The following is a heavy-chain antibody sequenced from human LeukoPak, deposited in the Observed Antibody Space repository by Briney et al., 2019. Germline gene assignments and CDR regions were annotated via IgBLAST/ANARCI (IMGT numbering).Heavy chain of an antibody. CDR1: GNTFTSYY. J-gene: IGHJ3*02. CDR3: AGGSSSLWAFDI. Sequence: ASVKVSCKASGNTFTSYYMHWVRQAPGQGLEWMAWINPNSGGTNYAQKFQGRVTMTRDTSISTAYMEVSRLRSDDTAVYYCAGGSSSLWAFDIWGQGTMVTVSS. D-gene: IGHD6-13*01. CDR2: INPNSGGT. V-gene: IGHV1-2*02.